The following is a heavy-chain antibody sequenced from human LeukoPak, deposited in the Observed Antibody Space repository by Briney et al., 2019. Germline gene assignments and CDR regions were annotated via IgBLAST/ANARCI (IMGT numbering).Heavy chain of an antibody. V-gene: IGHV1-69*13. CDR2: IIPIFGTA. J-gene: IGHJ4*02. D-gene: IGHD4-23*01. CDR3: ARGREKIVATAATVVTPFDY. Sequence: SVKVSCKASGGTFSSYAISWVRQAPGQGLEWMGGIIPIFGTANYAQKFQGRVTITADESMSTAYMELSSLRSEDTAVYYCARGREKIVATAATVVTPFDYWGQGTLVTVSS. CDR1: GGTFSSYA.